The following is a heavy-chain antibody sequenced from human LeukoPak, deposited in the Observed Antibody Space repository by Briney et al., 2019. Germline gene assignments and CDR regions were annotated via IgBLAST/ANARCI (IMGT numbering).Heavy chain of an antibody. CDR2: IYYSGST. J-gene: IGHJ5*02. Sequence: QTSETLSLTCTVSGGSISSSNYYWGWIRQPPGKGLEWIGTIYYSGSTYYNPSLKSRVTISVDTSKNQFSLKLSSVTAADTAVYYCARDPDYGAFNWFDPWGQGTLVTVSS. CDR1: GGSISSSNYY. V-gene: IGHV4-39*07. D-gene: IGHD4-17*01. CDR3: ARDPDYGAFNWFDP.